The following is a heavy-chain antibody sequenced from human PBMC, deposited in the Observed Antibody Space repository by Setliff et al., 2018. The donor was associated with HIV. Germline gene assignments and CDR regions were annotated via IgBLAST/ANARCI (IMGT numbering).Heavy chain of an antibody. CDR3: ARRGNYYASAFDY. Sequence: VASVKVSCKASGYTFTNYDISWVRQAPGQGLEWMGWISPATDKTNYAQKLQGRLTMTTDTSTSTAYMDLRSLRSDDTAVYYCARRGNYYASAFDYWGQGTLVT. J-gene: IGHJ4*02. CDR2: ISPATDKT. D-gene: IGHD3-10*01. V-gene: IGHV1-18*01. CDR1: GYTFTNYD.